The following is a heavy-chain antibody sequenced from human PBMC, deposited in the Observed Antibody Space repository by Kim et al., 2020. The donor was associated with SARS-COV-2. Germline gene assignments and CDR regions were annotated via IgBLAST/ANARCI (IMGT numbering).Heavy chain of an antibody. J-gene: IGHJ3*01. CDR2: IRSDESKR. CDR1: GFTFSPFA. D-gene: IGHD3-10*01. Sequence: GGSLRLSCTASGFTFSPFAMQWVRQAPGKGLEWVAVIRSDESKRYYAESVKDRFTIYRDNSKNTLYLQMNSLRAEDTAIYYCARNFGSATMIGDVWGLGT. CDR3: ARNFGSATMIGDV. V-gene: IGHV3-33*01.